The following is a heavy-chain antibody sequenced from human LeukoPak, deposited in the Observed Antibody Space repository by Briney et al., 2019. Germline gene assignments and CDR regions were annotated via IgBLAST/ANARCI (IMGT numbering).Heavy chain of an antibody. V-gene: IGHV4-39*02. CDR2: IYYSGST. J-gene: IGHJ3*01. CDR1: DGSISSSSYY. D-gene: IGHD1-1*01. Sequence: PSETLSLTCTVSDGSISSSSYYWGWIRQPPVKGLEWIGSIYYSGSTYYNPSLKSRVTISVDTSKNQCSLQLSSVSDAYTAVYYCGREEKQLALGAFDVWGQGTMVPVSS. CDR3: GREEKQLALGAFDV.